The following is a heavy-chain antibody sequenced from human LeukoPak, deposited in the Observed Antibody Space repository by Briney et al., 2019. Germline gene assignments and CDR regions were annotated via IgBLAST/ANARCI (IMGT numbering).Heavy chain of an antibody. D-gene: IGHD3-22*01. CDR1: GYTFTGYY. CDR3: ERDYGLHSSGYGPFDL. J-gene: IGHJ2*01. V-gene: IGHV1-2*02. Sequence: ASVKVSCKSSGYTFTGYYLHWVRQAPGHGLEWMGWINPDNGGTNYLEKFQGRVTMTRDTSISTAYMELKRLTSDDTAVYYCERDYGLHSSGYGPFDLWGRGTLVTVSS. CDR2: INPDNGGT.